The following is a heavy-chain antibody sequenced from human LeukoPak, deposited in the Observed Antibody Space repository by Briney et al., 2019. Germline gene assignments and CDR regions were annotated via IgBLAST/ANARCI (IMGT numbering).Heavy chain of an antibody. CDR3: ARLRGSGRAIDY. Sequence: GGSLSLSCAASGFTFSSYEMNWVRQAPGKGLGWVSYISSSGSTIYYADSVKGRFTISRDNAKNSLYLQMNSLRAEDTAVYYCARLRGSGRAIDYWGQGTLVTVSS. J-gene: IGHJ4*02. D-gene: IGHD3-10*01. CDR1: GFTFSSYE. V-gene: IGHV3-48*03. CDR2: ISSSGSTI.